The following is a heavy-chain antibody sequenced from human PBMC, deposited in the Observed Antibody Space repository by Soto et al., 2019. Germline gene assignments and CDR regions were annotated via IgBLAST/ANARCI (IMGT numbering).Heavy chain of an antibody. CDR2: IFLNDEK. CDR3: ARIFGDGYRYSNYYYYGMDV. Sequence: QVTLKESGPVLVKPTETLTLTCTVSGFSLSNSKMGVSWIRQPPGKALEWLAHIFLNDEKAYSTSLKSRLTISKDTSRSQVVLTMTNMDPVDTATYFCARIFGDGYRYSNYYYYGMDVWGQGTTVTVPS. D-gene: IGHD3-9*01. CDR1: GFSLSNSKMG. V-gene: IGHV2-26*01. J-gene: IGHJ6*02.